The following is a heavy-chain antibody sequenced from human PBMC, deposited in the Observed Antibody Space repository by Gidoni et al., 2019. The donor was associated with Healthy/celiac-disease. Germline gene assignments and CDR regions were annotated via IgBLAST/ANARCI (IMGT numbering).Heavy chain of an antibody. J-gene: IGHJ5*02. Sequence: QVQLVQSGAEVQKPGASVKVSCKASGYTFPSYYIHWVRQAPGQGLEWRGIINPSCGSTSYAQKFQGRINMTRDTSTSTVYMELSSLRSEDTAVYYCARDRAKRPGSPNNWFDPWGQGTLVTVSS. CDR2: INPSCGST. D-gene: IGHD6-25*01. CDR1: GYTFPSYY. CDR3: ARDRAKRPGSPNNWFDP. V-gene: IGHV1-46*01.